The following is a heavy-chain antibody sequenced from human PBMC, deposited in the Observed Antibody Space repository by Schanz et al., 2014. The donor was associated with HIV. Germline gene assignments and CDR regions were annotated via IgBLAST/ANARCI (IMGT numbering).Heavy chain of an antibody. CDR2: LYNGGDT. D-gene: IGHD3-10*01. CDR3: ARVHYYASGSYYTESGAFDI. CDR1: GFAVSGNY. V-gene: IGHV3-66*01. J-gene: IGHJ3*02. Sequence: EVQLVESGGGLVQPGGSLRLSCAASGFAVSGNYMSWVRQAPGKGLEWVSTLYNGGDTYYADSVKGRFTISRDNAKNTLYLQMNSLRAEDTAVYYCARVHYYASGSYYTESGAFDIWGQGTMVTVSS.